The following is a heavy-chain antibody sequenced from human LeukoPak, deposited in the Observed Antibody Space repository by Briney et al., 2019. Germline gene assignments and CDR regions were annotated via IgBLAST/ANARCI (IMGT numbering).Heavy chain of an antibody. J-gene: IGHJ4*02. D-gene: IGHD3-10*01. CDR2: IYHSGST. Sequence: SETLSLTCAVSGCSISSGYYWGWIRQPPGKGLEWIGSIYHSGSTYYNPSLKSRVTISVDTSKNQFSLKLSSVTAADTAVYYCARGRMVRGVIIWGQGTLVTVSS. CDR3: ARGRMVRGVII. V-gene: IGHV4-38-2*01. CDR1: GCSISSGYY.